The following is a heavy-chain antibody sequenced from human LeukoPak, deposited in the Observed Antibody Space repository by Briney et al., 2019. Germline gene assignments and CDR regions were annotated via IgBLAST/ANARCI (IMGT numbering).Heavy chain of an antibody. CDR3: ARTYYGDNWFDP. Sequence: PSETLSLTCTASGYSISSGYYWGWIRQPPGKGLEWIGSIYHSGSTYYNPSLKSRVIISVDTTKNQFSLNMRSVTAADTAVYYCARTYYGDNWFDPWGQGTLVTVSS. V-gene: IGHV4-38-2*02. J-gene: IGHJ5*02. CDR1: GYSISSGYY. D-gene: IGHD3-10*01. CDR2: IYHSGST.